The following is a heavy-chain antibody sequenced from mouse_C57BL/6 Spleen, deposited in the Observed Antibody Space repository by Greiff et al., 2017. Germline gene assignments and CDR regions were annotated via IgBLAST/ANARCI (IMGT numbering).Heavy chain of an antibody. CDR3: TRVMVTGGNDGRCFDY. Sequence: QVQLQQSGAELVRPGASVTLSCKASGYTFTDYEMHWVKQTPVHGLEWIGAIDPETGGTAYNQKFKGKAILTADKSSSTAYMELRSLTSEDSAVYYGTRVMVTGGNDGRCFDYWGQGTTLTVSS. D-gene: IGHD2-1*01. CDR2: IDPETGGT. CDR1: GYTFTDYE. V-gene: IGHV1-15*01. J-gene: IGHJ2*01.